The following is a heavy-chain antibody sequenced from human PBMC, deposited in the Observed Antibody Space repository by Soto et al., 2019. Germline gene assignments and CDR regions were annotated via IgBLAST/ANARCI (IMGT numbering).Heavy chain of an antibody. CDR2: IYYSGST. V-gene: IGHV4-39*01. CDR3: ARTPSLWSGYYGNWFDP. D-gene: IGHD3-3*01. J-gene: IGHJ5*02. CDR1: GGSISSSSYY. Sequence: SETLSLTCTVSGGSISSSSYYWGWIRQPPGKGLEWIGSIYYSGSTYYNPSLKSRVTISVDTSKNQFSLKLSSVTAADTAVYYCARTPSLWSGYYGNWFDPWGQGTLVTVSS.